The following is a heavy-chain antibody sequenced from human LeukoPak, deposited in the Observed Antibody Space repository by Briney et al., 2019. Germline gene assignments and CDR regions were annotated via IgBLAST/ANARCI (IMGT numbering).Heavy chain of an antibody. V-gene: IGHV3-23*01. J-gene: IGHJ5*02. CDR2: ISGSGGST. Sequence: GGSLRLSCAASGFTFSTFAMTWVRQTPGKGLEWVSAISGSGGSTYYADSVKGRFTISRDNAKNSLYLQMNSLRAEDTAVYYCAKGAGPPWFDPWGQGTLVTVSS. D-gene: IGHD6-19*01. CDR1: GFTFSTFA. CDR3: AKGAGPPWFDP.